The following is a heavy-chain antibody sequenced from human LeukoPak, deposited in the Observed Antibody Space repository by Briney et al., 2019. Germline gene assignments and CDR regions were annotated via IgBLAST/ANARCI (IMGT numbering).Heavy chain of an antibody. V-gene: IGHV3-23*01. J-gene: IGHJ4*02. D-gene: IGHD2-8*02. Sequence: GGSLRLSCAASGLTFSTFAMIWVRQPPGKGLEWVSSIFPSGGEIHYADSVRGRFTISRDNSKSTLSLQMNSLRAEDTAIYYCATYRQVLLPFESWGQGTLVTVSS. CDR1: GLTFSTFA. CDR3: ATYRQVLLPFES. CDR2: IFPSGGEI.